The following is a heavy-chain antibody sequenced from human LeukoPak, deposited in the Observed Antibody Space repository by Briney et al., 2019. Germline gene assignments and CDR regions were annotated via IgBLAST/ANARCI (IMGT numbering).Heavy chain of an antibody. CDR1: GGSISSGDYY. D-gene: IGHD2-2*01. V-gene: IGHV4-30-4*08. CDR3: ARGPSDIVVVPAAIPFDP. CDR2: IYYSGST. Sequence: PSETLSLTCTVSGGSISSGDYYWSWIRQPPGKGLEWIGYIYYSGSTYYNPSLKSRVTISVETSKNQFSLKLSSVTAADTAVYYCARGPSDIVVVPAAIPFDPWGQGTLVTVSS. J-gene: IGHJ5*02.